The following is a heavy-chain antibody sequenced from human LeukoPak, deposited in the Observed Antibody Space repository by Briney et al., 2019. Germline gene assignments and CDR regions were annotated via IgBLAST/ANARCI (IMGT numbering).Heavy chain of an antibody. D-gene: IGHD2-15*01. Sequence: ASVKVSCKASGYTFTGYYMHWVRQAPGQGLEWMGWINPNSGGTNYAQKFQGRVTMTRDTSISTAYMELSRLRSDDTAVYYCASTAYCSGGSCPYTNDYWDQGTLVTVSS. CDR1: GYTFTGYY. CDR2: INPNSGGT. V-gene: IGHV1-2*02. J-gene: IGHJ4*02. CDR3: ASTAYCSGGSCPYTNDY.